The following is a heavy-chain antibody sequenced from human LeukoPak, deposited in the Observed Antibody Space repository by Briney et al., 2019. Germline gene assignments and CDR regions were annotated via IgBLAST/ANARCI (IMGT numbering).Heavy chain of an antibody. Sequence: GRSLRLSCEASGFIFSSFGMHWVRQAPGKGLEWVAFIRYDGSDKYYGDSVKGRFTISRDNSNNTLFLQMNSLRAEDTSTYYCASATFSNWFYFDQWGQGTLVTVSS. CDR2: IRYDGSDK. CDR1: GFIFSSFG. V-gene: IGHV3-33*01. J-gene: IGHJ4*02. CDR3: ASATFSNWFYFDQ. D-gene: IGHD6-13*01.